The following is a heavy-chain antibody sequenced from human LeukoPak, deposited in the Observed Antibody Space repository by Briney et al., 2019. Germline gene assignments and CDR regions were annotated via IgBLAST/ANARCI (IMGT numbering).Heavy chain of an antibody. CDR1: GYTFTGNF. CDR2: INYKSGGT. V-gene: IGHV1-2*02. D-gene: IGHD3-10*01. J-gene: IGHJ3*02. Sequence: GASVKVSCKASGYTFTGNFMHWVRQAPGQGLEWMGWINYKSGGTDYAQKFQGRVTMTRHKSISSAYMELSRLTSDDTAVYYGARDRYYGSGPNAFDIWGQGTMVAVSS. CDR3: ARDRYYGSGPNAFDI.